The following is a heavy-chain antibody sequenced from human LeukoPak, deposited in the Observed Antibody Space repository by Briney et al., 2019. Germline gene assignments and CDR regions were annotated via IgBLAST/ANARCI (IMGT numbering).Heavy chain of an antibody. Sequence: ASVKVSCKASGYTFTAHYMHWMRQAPGRGLEWVGWINPNTGGTEFAQNVQGRVTMTRDTSINTVYMELNRLTSDNTAVFYCAREAADSSVCDFWGQGSLVTVSS. D-gene: IGHD2-8*01. CDR2: INPNTGGT. CDR1: GYTFTAHY. CDR3: AREAADSSVCDF. J-gene: IGHJ4*02. V-gene: IGHV1-2*02.